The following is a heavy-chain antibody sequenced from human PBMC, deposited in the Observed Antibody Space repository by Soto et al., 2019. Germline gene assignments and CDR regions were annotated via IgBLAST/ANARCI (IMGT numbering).Heavy chain of an antibody. D-gene: IGHD2-21*02. CDR3: ARDRGPFCGVDCYLGYFDY. V-gene: IGHV3-30-3*01. Sequence: PGGSLRLSCAASGFTFSSYAMHWVRQAPGKGLEWVAVISYDGSNKYYADSVKGRFTISRDNSKNTLYLQMNSLRAEDTAVYYCARDRGPFCGVDCYLGYFDYCGQGT. J-gene: IGHJ4*02. CDR2: ISYDGSNK. CDR1: GFTFSSYA.